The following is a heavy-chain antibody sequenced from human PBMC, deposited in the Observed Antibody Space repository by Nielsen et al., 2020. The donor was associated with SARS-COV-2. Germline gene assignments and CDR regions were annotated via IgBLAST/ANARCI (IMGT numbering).Heavy chain of an antibody. D-gene: IGHD5-12*01. J-gene: IGHJ4*02. V-gene: IGHV1-69*06. CDR1: GYTFNYYG. Sequence: SVKVSCKASGYTFNYYGINWVRQAPGQGLEWMGGIIPLFGKANYAQNFQGRVTIIADKTASTAYMELSSLTSEDTAVYYCARATVNTGYEIIDFWGQGTLVTVSS. CDR2: IIPLFGKA. CDR3: ARATVNTGYEIIDF.